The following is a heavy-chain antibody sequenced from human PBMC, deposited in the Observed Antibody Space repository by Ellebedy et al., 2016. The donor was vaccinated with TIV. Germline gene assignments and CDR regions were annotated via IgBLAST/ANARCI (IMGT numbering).Heavy chain of an antibody. V-gene: IGHV1-69*06. CDR3: ARPHFDTSGYYFDGYYYSTMDV. CDR2: ISPNVGTT. D-gene: IGHD3-22*01. CDR1: GGTFSTYA. Sequence: ASVKVSCKAVGGTFSTYAISWVRQAPGQGPEWVGGISPNVGTTHYAQKFQGRVAITADMSTNTAYLELSSLRSDDTAVYYCARPHFDTSGYYFDGYYYSTMDVWGQGTTVTV. J-gene: IGHJ6*02.